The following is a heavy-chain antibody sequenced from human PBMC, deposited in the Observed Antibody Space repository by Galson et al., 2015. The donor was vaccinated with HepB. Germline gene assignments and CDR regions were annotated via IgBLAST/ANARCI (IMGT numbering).Heavy chain of an antibody. J-gene: IGHJ6*02. CDR1: GFTFSSYS. CDR3: ARDAPYYDILTGYFYYYYYGMDV. V-gene: IGHV3-21*01. Sequence: SLRLSCAASGFTFSSYSMNWVRQAPGKGLEWVSSISSSSSYIYYADSVKGRFTISRDNAKNSLYLQMNSLRAEDTAVYYCARDAPYYDILTGYFYYYYYGMDVWGQGTTVTVSS. CDR2: ISSSSSYI. D-gene: IGHD3-9*01.